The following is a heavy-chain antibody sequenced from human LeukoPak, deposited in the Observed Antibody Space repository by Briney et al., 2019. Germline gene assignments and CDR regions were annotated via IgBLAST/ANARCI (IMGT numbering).Heavy chain of an antibody. D-gene: IGHD4-23*01. CDR3: ARSVGGNHCHY. J-gene: IGHJ4*02. Sequence: GGSLRLSCAASGFNFDEYNMNWVRQAPGKGLEWVSSISSGTNNIFEADSVKGRLTIAKDSDRNSLSLPMNSQSADDHAVYYCARSVGGNHCHYGEQGHRVTVSS. V-gene: IGHV3-21*01. CDR1: GFNFDEYN. CDR2: ISSGTNNI.